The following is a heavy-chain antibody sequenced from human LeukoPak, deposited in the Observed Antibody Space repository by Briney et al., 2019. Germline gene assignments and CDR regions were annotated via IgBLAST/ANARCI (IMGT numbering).Heavy chain of an antibody. D-gene: IGHD3-22*01. CDR1: GGSISSGGYY. Sequence: SETLSLTCTVSGGSISSGGYYWSWIRQHPGKGLEWIGYIYYSGSTYYNPSLKSRVTISVDTSKNQFSLKLSSVTAADTAVYYCARKPTPLDKYYYDSSGYLDEGAFDIWGQGTMVTVSS. J-gene: IGHJ3*02. CDR3: ARKPTPLDKYYYDSSGYLDEGAFDI. CDR2: IYYSGST. V-gene: IGHV4-31*03.